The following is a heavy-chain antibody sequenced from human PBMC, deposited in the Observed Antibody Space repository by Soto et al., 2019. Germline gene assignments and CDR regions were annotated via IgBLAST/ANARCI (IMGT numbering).Heavy chain of an antibody. CDR1: GFTFSNYY. J-gene: IGHJ3*02. D-gene: IGHD1-7*01. V-gene: IGHV3-11*01. CDR3: ASRITGTNDAFDI. Sequence: GGSLRLSCAASGFTFSNYYMSWIRQAPGKGLEWVSYISSSGSTIYYADSVKGRFTISRDNAKNSLYLQMNSLRAEDTAVYYCASRITGTNDAFDIWGQGTMVTVSS. CDR2: ISSSGSTI.